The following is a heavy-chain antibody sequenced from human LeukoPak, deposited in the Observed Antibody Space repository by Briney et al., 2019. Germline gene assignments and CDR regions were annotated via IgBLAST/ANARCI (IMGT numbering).Heavy chain of an antibody. Sequence: GGSLRLSCAASGFTFSSYAMIWVRKAPGKGLEWVSAISGSGGSTYYADSVKGRFTISRDNSKNTLYLQMNSLRAEDTAVYYCAKGLRGYSYGTGGYFDYWGQGTLVTVSS. J-gene: IGHJ4*02. CDR3: AKGLRGYSYGTGGYFDY. D-gene: IGHD5-18*01. CDR1: GFTFSSYA. CDR2: ISGSGGST. V-gene: IGHV3-23*01.